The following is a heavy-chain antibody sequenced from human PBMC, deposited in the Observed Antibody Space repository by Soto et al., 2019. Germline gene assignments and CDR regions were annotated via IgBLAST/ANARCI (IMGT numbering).Heavy chain of an antibody. V-gene: IGHV3-7*01. CDR3: ARDLGSSWYPEYFQH. Sequence: GSLRLSCAASGFTFSIYWMSWVRQAPGKGLEWVANIKQDGSEKYYVDSVKGRFTISRDNAKNSLYLQMNSLRAEDTAVYYCARDLGSSWYPEYFQHWGQGTLVTVSS. D-gene: IGHD6-13*01. CDR2: IKQDGSEK. J-gene: IGHJ1*01. CDR1: GFTFSIYW.